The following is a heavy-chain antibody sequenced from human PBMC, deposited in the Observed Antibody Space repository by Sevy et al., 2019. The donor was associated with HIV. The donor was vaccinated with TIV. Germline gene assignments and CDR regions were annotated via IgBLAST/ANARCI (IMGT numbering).Heavy chain of an antibody. Sequence: GGSLRLSCAGSGFSFNNFWMSWVRQAPGKGLEWVAHIKVDGSEKYHVDSVKGRFTISRDNAKNSLFLQMNSLRVEDTAVYYCARDCSSTSCLWGLDVWGQGTAVTVSS. CDR1: GFSFNNFW. J-gene: IGHJ6*02. D-gene: IGHD2-2*01. CDR3: ARDCSSTSCLWGLDV. V-gene: IGHV3-7*03. CDR2: IKVDGSEK.